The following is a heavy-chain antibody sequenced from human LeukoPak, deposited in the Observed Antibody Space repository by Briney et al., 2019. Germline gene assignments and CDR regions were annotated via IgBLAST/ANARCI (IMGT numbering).Heavy chain of an antibody. CDR1: GFTFDDYA. Sequence: PGGSLRLSCAASGFTFDDYAMHWVRQAPGKSLEWVSGISWNSGSIGYADSVKGRFTISRDNAKNSLYLQMNSLRAEDTALYYCAKAPGIAVAGTGFDYWGQGTLVTVSS. CDR3: AKAPGIAVAGTGFDY. V-gene: IGHV3-9*01. CDR2: ISWNSGSI. D-gene: IGHD6-19*01. J-gene: IGHJ4*02.